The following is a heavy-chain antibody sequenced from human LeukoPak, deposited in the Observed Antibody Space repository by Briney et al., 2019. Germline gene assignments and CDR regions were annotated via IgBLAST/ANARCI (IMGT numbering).Heavy chain of an antibody. CDR1: EFTFDDYV. J-gene: IGHJ6*02. CDR2: MSWTSGSI. Sequence: PGRSLRLSCGVSEFTFDDYVIHWVRQGPGKGLEWVAAMSWTSGSIAYADSVKGRFNIFRDNAKSSLYLQMNSLRAEDAAFYSCARSSGSYDGYYGVEVWGQGTTVIVSS. V-gene: IGHV3-9*01. CDR3: ARSSGSYDGYYGVEV. D-gene: IGHD6-19*01.